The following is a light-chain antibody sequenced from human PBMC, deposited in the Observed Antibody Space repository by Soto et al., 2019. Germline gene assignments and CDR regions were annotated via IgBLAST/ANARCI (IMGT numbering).Light chain of an antibody. Sequence: DIQMTQSPSTLSASVGDRVTITCRASQSISSWLVWYQQKPGKAPKLLIYDASSLESGVPSRFSGSGSGTEFTLTISSLQPDDFATYYCQQYNSYSSFTFGPGTKVDIK. J-gene: IGKJ3*01. CDR3: QQYNSYSSFT. CDR1: QSISSW. CDR2: DAS. V-gene: IGKV1-5*01.